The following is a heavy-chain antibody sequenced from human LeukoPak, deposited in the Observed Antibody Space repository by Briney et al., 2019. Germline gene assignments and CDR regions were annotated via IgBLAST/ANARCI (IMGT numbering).Heavy chain of an antibody. CDR3: ARGLRRVVGAPDAFDI. D-gene: IGHD1-26*01. J-gene: IGHJ3*02. CDR1: GYTFTGYY. V-gene: IGHV1-2*06. Sequence: ASVKVSCKASGYTFTGYYMLWVRQAPGQGLEWMGRINPNSGGTNYAQKFQGRVTMTRDTSISTAYMELSRLRSDDTAVYYCARGLRRVVGAPDAFDIWGQGTMVTVSS. CDR2: INPNSGGT.